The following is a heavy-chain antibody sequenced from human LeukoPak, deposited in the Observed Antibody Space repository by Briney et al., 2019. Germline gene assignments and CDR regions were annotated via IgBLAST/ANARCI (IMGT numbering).Heavy chain of an antibody. CDR1: GFTFSSYA. Sequence: GGSLRLSCAASGFTFSSYAMSWVRQAPGKGLEWVSAISGSGGSTYYADSVKGRFTISRDNSKNTLYLQMNGLRAEDTAVYYCAKGDTMIVVVYGMDVWGQGTTVTVSS. J-gene: IGHJ6*02. CDR2: ISGSGGST. CDR3: AKGDTMIVVVYGMDV. D-gene: IGHD3-22*01. V-gene: IGHV3-23*01.